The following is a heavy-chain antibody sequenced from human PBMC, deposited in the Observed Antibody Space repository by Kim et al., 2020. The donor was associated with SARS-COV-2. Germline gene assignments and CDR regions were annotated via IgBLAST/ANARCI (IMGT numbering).Heavy chain of an antibody. CDR1: GFSLTDTKVC. CDR3: ARMRDTRSDGFYLDH. J-gene: IGHJ4*02. D-gene: IGHD5-18*01. Sequence: SGPTLVNPKETVTLTCSFSGFSLTDTKVCMNWVRQPPGKALEWLALFDWNGDRFYNTSLMRRLTISRDTSRNQVFLTMTDMDPLDTATYYCARMRDTRSDGFYLDHWGQGIQVTVSS. CDR2: FDWNGDR. V-gene: IGHV2-70*18.